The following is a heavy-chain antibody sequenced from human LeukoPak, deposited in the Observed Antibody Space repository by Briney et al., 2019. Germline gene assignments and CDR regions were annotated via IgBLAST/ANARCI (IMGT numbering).Heavy chain of an antibody. CDR3: ARDDGAPSYYDILTGYYPEAFDI. Sequence: ASVNVSCKGSGYSFTSYGISWVRQAPGQGLELMGLISAYNGNTNYAQKLQGRVTMTTDTSTSTAYMELRSLRSDDTAVYYCARDDGAPSYYDILTGYYPEAFDIWGQGTMVTVSS. J-gene: IGHJ3*02. D-gene: IGHD3-9*01. CDR1: GYSFTSYG. V-gene: IGHV1-18*01. CDR2: ISAYNGNT.